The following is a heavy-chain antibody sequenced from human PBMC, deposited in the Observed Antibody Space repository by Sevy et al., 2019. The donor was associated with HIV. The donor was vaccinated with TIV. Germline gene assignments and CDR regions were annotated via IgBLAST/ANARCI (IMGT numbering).Heavy chain of an antibody. V-gene: IGHV3-33*08. D-gene: IGHD6-6*01. CDR2: IWYDGSNK. CDR1: GFTFSRYG. J-gene: IGHJ4*02. Sequence: GESLKISCAASGFTFSRYGMHWVRQAPGKGLEWVAVIWYDGSNKNYADSVKGRVTISRDNSKNTLYLQINSLRTEDTAVYYCASEYSRSSPHYFDYWGQGTLVTVSS. CDR3: ASEYSRSSPHYFDY.